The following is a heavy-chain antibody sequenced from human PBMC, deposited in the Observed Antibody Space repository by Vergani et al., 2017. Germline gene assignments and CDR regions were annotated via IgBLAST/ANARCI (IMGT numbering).Heavy chain of an antibody. CDR2: IYHSGST. D-gene: IGHD3-22*01. J-gene: IGHJ4*02. CDR1: GYSISSGYY. Sequence: QVQLQESGPGLVKPSETLSLTCAVSGYSISSGYYWGWIRQPPGKGLELIGSIYHSGSTYYNPSLKSRVTISVDTSKNQFSLKLSSVTAADTAVYYCARHGPTSIITMIVVVNPIAYWGQGTLVTVSS. CDR3: ARHGPTSIITMIVVVNPIAY. V-gene: IGHV4-38-2*01.